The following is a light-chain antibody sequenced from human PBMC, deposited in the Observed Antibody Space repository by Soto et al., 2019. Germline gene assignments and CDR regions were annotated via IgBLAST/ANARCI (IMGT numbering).Light chain of an antibody. J-gene: IGLJ1*01. V-gene: IGLV2-14*01. CDR1: SSDVGKYDY. Sequence: QSVLTQPPSASGSPGQSVTISCTGTSSDVGKYDYVSWYQQHPGKAPKLMIYEVSNRPSGVSNRFSGSKSGNTASLTISGLQAEDEADYYCSSYTSSSTLVFGTGTKLTVL. CDR3: SSYTSSSTLV. CDR2: EVS.